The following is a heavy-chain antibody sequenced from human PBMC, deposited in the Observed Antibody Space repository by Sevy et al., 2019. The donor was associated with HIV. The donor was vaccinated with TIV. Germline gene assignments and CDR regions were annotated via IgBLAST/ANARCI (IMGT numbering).Heavy chain of an antibody. V-gene: IGHV3-30*18. Sequence: GGSLRLSCAASGFTFSSYGMHWVRQAPGKGLEWVAVISYDGSNKYYADSVKGRFTISRDNSKNTLYLQMNSLGAEDTAVYYCAKDDYYGSGSAYYYYYGMDVWGQGTTVTVSS. J-gene: IGHJ6*02. CDR2: ISYDGSNK. CDR3: AKDDYYGSGSAYYYYYGMDV. D-gene: IGHD3-10*01. CDR1: GFTFSSYG.